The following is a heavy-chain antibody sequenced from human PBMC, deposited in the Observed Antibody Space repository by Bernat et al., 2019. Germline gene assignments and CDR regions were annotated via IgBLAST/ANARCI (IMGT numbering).Heavy chain of an antibody. CDR3: AKDFYDFWSGYSSAFDI. Sequence: EVQLLESGGGLVQPGGSLRLSCAASGFTFSSYAMSWVRQAPGKGLEWVSAISGSGGSTYYADSVKGRFTISRDNSKNTLYLQMNSLRAEDTAVYYCAKDFYDFWSGYSSAFDIWGQGTMVTVSP. CDR2: ISGSGGST. D-gene: IGHD3-3*01. V-gene: IGHV3-23*01. CDR1: GFTFSSYA. J-gene: IGHJ3*02.